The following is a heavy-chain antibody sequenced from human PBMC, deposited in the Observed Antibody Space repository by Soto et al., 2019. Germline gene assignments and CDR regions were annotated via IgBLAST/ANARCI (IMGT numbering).Heavy chain of an antibody. J-gene: IGHJ5*02. CDR3: ARGVVPAAIHNWFDP. V-gene: IGHV1-46*01. Sequence: ASVKVSCKASGYTFTSYYMHWVRQAPGRGLEWMGIINPSGGSTSYAQKFQGRVTMTRDTSTSTVYMELSSLRSEDTAVYYCARGVVPAAIHNWFDPWGQGTLVTVSS. CDR1: GYTFTSYY. D-gene: IGHD2-2*02. CDR2: INPSGGST.